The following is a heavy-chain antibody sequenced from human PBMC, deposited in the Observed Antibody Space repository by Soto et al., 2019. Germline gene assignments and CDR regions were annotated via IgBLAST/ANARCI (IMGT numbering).Heavy chain of an antibody. D-gene: IGHD2-15*01. CDR2: IKSKTDGGTT. CDR3: TTERHDCSGGSCYSRGGY. CDR1: GFTFSNAW. V-gene: IGHV3-15*01. J-gene: IGHJ4*02. Sequence: GGSLRLSCAASGFTFSNAWMSWVRQAPGKGLEWVGRIKSKTDGGTTDYAAPVKGRFTISRDDSKNTLYLQMNSLKTEDTAVYYCTTERHDCSGGSCYSRGGYWGQGTLVTVSS.